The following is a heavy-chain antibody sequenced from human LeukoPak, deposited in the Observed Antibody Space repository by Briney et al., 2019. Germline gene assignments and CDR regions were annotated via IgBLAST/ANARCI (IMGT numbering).Heavy chain of an antibody. J-gene: IGHJ4*02. CDR1: GFTFSSYG. CDR2: IWFDGGNK. Sequence: PGGSLRLSCEASGFTFSSYGMHWVRQAPGKGLEWVAVIWFDGGNKYYGDSVKGRFTISRDNSKNTLYLQMNSLRSDDTAVYYCAREGSSSSGYYFDYWGQGTLVTVSS. D-gene: IGHD6-6*01. CDR3: AREGSSSSGYYFDY. V-gene: IGHV3-33*01.